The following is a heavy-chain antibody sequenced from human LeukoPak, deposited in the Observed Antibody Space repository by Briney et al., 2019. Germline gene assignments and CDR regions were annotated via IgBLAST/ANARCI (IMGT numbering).Heavy chain of an antibody. V-gene: IGHV4-34*01. Sequence: SSETLSLTCAVYGGSFSGYYWSWIRQSLGKGLDWIGEINHSEATDYNPSFKSRVTISVDTSKNQFSLKLSSVTAADTAVYYCAREAQYCSGGSCYGGYFQHWGRAPWSPSPQ. CDR2: INHSEAT. D-gene: IGHD2-15*01. CDR3: AREAQYCSGGSCYGGYFQH. CDR1: GGSFSGYY. J-gene: IGHJ1*01.